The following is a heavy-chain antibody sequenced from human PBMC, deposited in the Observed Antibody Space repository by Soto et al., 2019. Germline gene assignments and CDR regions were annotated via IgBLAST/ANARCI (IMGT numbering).Heavy chain of an antibody. V-gene: IGHV3-23*01. CDR3: APGSSGSGGEDY. D-gene: IGHD3-10*01. J-gene: IGHJ4*02. Sequence: GSLRLSCAASGITFINHAMTWVRQAPGKGLEWVSSIGETGSPTYYADSVKGRFTVSRDNSKNTLYLQMNSLRAEDTAVYYCAPGSSGSGGEDYWGQGTLVTVSS. CDR1: GITFINHA. CDR2: IGETGSPT.